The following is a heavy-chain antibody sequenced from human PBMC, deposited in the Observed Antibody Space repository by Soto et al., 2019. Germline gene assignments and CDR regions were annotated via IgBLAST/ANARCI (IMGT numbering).Heavy chain of an antibody. CDR3: ARGRSVGIVVVPAANNYHYYMDV. CDR1: GFTFSSYS. V-gene: IGHV3-21*01. CDR2: ISSSSSYI. Sequence: GGSLRLSCAASGFTFSSYSMNWVRQAPGKGLEWVSSISSSSSYIYYADSVKGRFTISRDNAKNSLYLQMNSLRAEDTAVYYCARGRSVGIVVVPAANNYHYYMDVWGKGTTVTVSS. D-gene: IGHD2-2*01. J-gene: IGHJ6*03.